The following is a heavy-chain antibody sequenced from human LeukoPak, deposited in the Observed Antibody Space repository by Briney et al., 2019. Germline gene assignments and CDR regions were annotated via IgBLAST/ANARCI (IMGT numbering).Heavy chain of an antibody. V-gene: IGHV3-30-3*01. CDR1: GFTFSSYA. CDR3: ARGGDFWSGYKTHEYGLDV. J-gene: IGHJ6*02. D-gene: IGHD3-3*01. Sequence: GGSLRLSCAASGFTFSSYAMHWVRQAPGKGLEWVAVISYDGSKKYHADSVKGRFTISRDNSNKMQYLEMASLRADDTAVYYCARGGDFWSGYKTHEYGLDVWGQGTTVTVSS. CDR2: ISYDGSKK.